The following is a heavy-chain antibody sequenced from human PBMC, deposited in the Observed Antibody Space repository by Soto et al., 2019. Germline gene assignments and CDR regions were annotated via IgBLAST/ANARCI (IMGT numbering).Heavy chain of an antibody. V-gene: IGHV1-18*01. D-gene: IGHD3-3*01. Sequence: ASVKVSCKASGYTFTNYGITWVRQAPGQGLEWMGWISAYNGDTHYTQRLQGRFTISRDNSKNTLYLQMNSLRAEDTAVYYCARDPIGYDFWREYYYYYGMDVWGQGTTVTVSS. CDR2: ISAYNGDT. CDR1: GYTFTNYG. CDR3: ARDPIGYDFWREYYYYYGMDV. J-gene: IGHJ6*02.